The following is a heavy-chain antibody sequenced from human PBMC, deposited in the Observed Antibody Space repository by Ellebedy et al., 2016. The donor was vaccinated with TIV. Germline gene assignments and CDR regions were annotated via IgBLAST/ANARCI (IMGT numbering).Heavy chain of an antibody. CDR3: ARDFQLGKPDHFDY. CDR1: GFTFSSYD. D-gene: IGHD3-16*01. Sequence: PGGSLRLSCAASGFTFSSYDMHWVRQAPGKGLAWLAVISTDGSTKYYADSVKGRCTIYRDNSKNTLYLQINSLRAEDTGVYSCARDFQLGKPDHFDYWGQGTPVTVSS. J-gene: IGHJ4*02. CDR2: ISTDGSTK. V-gene: IGHV3-30*04.